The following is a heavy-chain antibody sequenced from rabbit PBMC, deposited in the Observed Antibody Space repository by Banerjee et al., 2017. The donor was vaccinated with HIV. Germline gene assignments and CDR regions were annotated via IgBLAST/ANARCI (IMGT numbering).Heavy chain of an antibody. CDR1: GFDLSSYYY. V-gene: IGHV1S45*01. J-gene: IGHJ4*01. Sequence: QQQLEESGGGLVKPGGTLTLTCKASGFDLSSYYYMCWVRQAPGKGLEWIACIYTSSGSTWYASWAKGRFTISKTSSTTVTLQMTSLTAADTATYFCVRGWATGNDYRWAYFNLWGPGTLVTVS. CDR2: IYTSSGST. CDR3: VRGWATGNDYRWAYFNL. D-gene: IGHD7-1*01.